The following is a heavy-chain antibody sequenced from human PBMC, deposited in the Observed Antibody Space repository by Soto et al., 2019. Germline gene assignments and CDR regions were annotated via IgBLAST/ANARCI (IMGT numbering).Heavy chain of an antibody. J-gene: IGHJ6*02. CDR2: VCSSGTT. V-gene: IGHV4-4*08. D-gene: IGHD2-21*02. CDR3: ARVRTAYAGLDF. CDR1: GGSIGRFC. Sequence: SETLSLTCDVSGGSIGRFCWTWIRQSPGRGLESIGYVCSSGTTNYNPSLESRVAISLDTSMNQFSMRLTSVTAADTAVYYCARVRTAYAGLDFWGQGTTVTVSS.